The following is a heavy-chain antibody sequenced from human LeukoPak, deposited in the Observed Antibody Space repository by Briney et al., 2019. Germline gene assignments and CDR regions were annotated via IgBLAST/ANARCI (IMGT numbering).Heavy chain of an antibody. CDR2: INEDGRTT. V-gene: IGHV3-74*01. D-gene: IGHD4-23*01. CDR3: IRDFGGPSDY. Sequence: GGSLRLSCAASGFTTSSYWMHWVRQVPGKGLVWVSRINEDGRTTNYADSVRGRFTIYRDYAMNTLYLQMNSLRAEDTAVYYCIRDFGGPSDYWGQGTLVIVSS. CDR1: GFTTSSYW. J-gene: IGHJ4*02.